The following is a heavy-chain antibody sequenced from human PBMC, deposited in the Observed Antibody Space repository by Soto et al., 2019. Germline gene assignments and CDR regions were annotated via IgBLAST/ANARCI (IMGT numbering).Heavy chain of an antibody. V-gene: IGHV3-21*01. Sequence: GGSLRLSCAASGFTFSRYSMNWVRQAPGKGLEWVSSISSTTNYIYYADSMKGRFTVSRDNAKNSVYLDMNSLSAEDTAVYYCARESEDLTSNFDYCGQGTLVTVSS. CDR2: ISSTTNYI. CDR1: GFTFSRYS. CDR3: ARESEDLTSNFDY. J-gene: IGHJ4*02.